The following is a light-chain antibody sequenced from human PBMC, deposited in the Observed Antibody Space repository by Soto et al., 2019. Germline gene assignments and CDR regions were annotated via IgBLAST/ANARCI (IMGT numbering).Light chain of an antibody. Sequence: EIVLTQSPATLSLSPGERATLSCRASQSVSRDLAWYQQKPGQAPRLLIYDASTMAAGIPARFSGSGSGTDFTLTISSLEPEDFAVYYCQHDSNSPPTFGQGTKLEIK. J-gene: IGKJ2*01. V-gene: IGKV3-11*01. CDR1: QSVSRD. CDR2: DAS. CDR3: QHDSNSPPT.